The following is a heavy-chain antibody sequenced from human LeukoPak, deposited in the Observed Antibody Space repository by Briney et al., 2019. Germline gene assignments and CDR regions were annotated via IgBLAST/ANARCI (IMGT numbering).Heavy chain of an antibody. CDR2: IYYSGST. Sequence: SETLSLTCTVSGYSISSGYYWGWIRQPPGKGLEWIGSIYYSGSTYYNPSLKSRVTISVDTSKNQFSLKLSSVTAADTAVYYCARGKTRREIVVVTKYYFDYWGQGTLVTVSS. J-gene: IGHJ4*02. D-gene: IGHD3-22*01. CDR3: ARGKTRREIVVVTKYYFDY. CDR1: GYSISSGYY. V-gene: IGHV4-38-2*02.